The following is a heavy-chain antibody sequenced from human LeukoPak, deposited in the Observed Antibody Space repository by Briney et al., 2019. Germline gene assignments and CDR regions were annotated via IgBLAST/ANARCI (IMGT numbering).Heavy chain of an antibody. Sequence: PGGSLRLSCAASGFTISSNSMNWVRQAPGKGLEWVSYISSSSSMIYYADSVKGRFTISRDNAKNSLYLQMKSLRDEDTAIYYCARDYGDLPARVPYFDYWGQGTLVTVSS. D-gene: IGHD4-17*01. CDR3: ARDYGDLPARVPYFDY. J-gene: IGHJ4*02. CDR2: ISSSSSMI. V-gene: IGHV3-48*02. CDR1: GFTISSNS.